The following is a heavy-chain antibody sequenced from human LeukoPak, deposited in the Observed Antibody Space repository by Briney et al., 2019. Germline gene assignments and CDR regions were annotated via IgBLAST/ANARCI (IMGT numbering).Heavy chain of an antibody. CDR2: INPNSGGT. CDR1: GYTFTGYY. J-gene: IGHJ4*02. V-gene: IGHV1-2*02. Sequence: GASVKVSCKASGYTFTGYYMHWVRQAPGQGLEWMGWINPNSGGTNYAQKFQGRVTMTRDTSISTAYMELSRLRSDDTAVYYCARSPYSSSSRYYFDYWGQGTLVTVSS. CDR3: ARSPYSSSSRYYFDY. D-gene: IGHD6-6*01.